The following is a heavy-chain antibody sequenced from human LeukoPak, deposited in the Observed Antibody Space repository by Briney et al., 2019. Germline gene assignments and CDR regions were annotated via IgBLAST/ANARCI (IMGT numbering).Heavy chain of an antibody. CDR1: GGSISSSNW. Sequence: SETLSLTCTVSGGSISSSNWWSWVRQPPGKGLEWIGEIYHSGSTNYNPSLKSRVTISVDKSKNQFSLKLSSVTAADTAVYYCARVKGHYGSGSHTDYWGQGTLVTVSS. CDR2: IYHSGST. D-gene: IGHD3-10*01. CDR3: ARVKGHYGSGSHTDY. J-gene: IGHJ4*02. V-gene: IGHV4-4*02.